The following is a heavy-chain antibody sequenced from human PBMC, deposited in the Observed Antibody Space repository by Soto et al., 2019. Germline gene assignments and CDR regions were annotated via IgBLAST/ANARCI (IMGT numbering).Heavy chain of an antibody. Sequence: QVQLQESGPRLVKPSETLSLTCTVSGGSLSNYYWSWILQPAGKGLEWIGRVYTVGSTNYNPSLKSRGKMSIDTSKNQFSLRLTSVTAADTAVYFCARSPQTHSYAQFDSWGQGRLVTDSS. CDR1: GGSLSNYY. V-gene: IGHV4-4*07. D-gene: IGHD3-16*01. CDR2: VYTVGST. J-gene: IGHJ4*02. CDR3: ARSPQTHSYAQFDS.